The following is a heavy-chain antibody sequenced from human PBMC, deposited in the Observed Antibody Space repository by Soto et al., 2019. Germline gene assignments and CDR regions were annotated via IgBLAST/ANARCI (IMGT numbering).Heavy chain of an antibody. CDR3: ARDPGNFDWLPIDY. D-gene: IGHD3-9*01. V-gene: IGHV3-21*01. Sequence: PGGSLRLSCAASGFTFSSYSMNWVRQAPGKGLEWVSSISSSSSYIYYADSVKGRFTISRDNAKNSLYLQMNSLRAEDTAVYYCARDPGNFDWLPIDYWGQGTLVTVSS. CDR1: GFTFSSYS. J-gene: IGHJ4*02. CDR2: ISSSSSYI.